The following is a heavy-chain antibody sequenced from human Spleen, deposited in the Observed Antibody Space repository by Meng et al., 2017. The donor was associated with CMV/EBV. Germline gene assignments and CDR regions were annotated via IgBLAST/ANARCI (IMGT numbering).Heavy chain of an antibody. CDR1: FTFDDYT. D-gene: IGHD6-13*01. V-gene: IGHV3-43*01. CDR2: ISWDGGST. Sequence: FTFDDYTMHWVRQAPGKGLEWVSLISWDGGSTYYADSVKGRFTISRDNSKNSLYLQMNSLRTEDTALYYCANLGQQLVETSSDAFDIWGQGTMVTVSS. J-gene: IGHJ3*02. CDR3: ANLGQQLVETSSDAFDI.